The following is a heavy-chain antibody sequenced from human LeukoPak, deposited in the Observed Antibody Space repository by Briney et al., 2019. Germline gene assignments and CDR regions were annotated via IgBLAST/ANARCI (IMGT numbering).Heavy chain of an antibody. J-gene: IGHJ4*02. Sequence: ASVKVSCKASGYTFTGYYMHWVRQAPGQGLEWMGWINPNSGGTNYAQKFQGRVTMTRDTSISTAYMELSRLRSDDTAVYYCARVGASGSEPADYWGQGTLVTVSS. V-gene: IGHV1-2*02. CDR2: INPNSGGT. D-gene: IGHD1-26*01. CDR1: GYTFTGYY. CDR3: ARVGASGSEPADY.